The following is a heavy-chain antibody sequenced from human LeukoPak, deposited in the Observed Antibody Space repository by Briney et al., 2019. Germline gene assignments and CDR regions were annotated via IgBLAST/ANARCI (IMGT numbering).Heavy chain of an antibody. D-gene: IGHD3-10*01. CDR2: IYYSGST. CDR3: ASNYYGSGSLDY. J-gene: IGHJ4*02. V-gene: IGHV4-59*08. Sequence: PSETLSLTCTVSGGSMSSYYWSWIRQPPGKGLEWIGYIYYSGSTNYNPSLKSRVTISVDTSKNQFSPKLSSVTAADTAVYYCASNYYGSGSLDYWGQGNLVTVSS. CDR1: GGSMSSYY.